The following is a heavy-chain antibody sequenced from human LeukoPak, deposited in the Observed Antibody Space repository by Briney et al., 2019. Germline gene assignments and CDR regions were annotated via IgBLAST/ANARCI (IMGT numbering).Heavy chain of an antibody. CDR3: ARHYDSSGYGY. D-gene: IGHD3-22*01. CDR2: ISSSGSTI. J-gene: IGHJ4*02. Sequence: GGSLRLSCAASGFTFSSYEMNWVRQAPGKGLEWVSYISSSGSTIYYADSVEGRFTISRDNAKNSLYLQMNSLRAENTAVYYCARHYDSSGYGYWGQGTLVTVSS. CDR1: GFTFSSYE. V-gene: IGHV3-48*03.